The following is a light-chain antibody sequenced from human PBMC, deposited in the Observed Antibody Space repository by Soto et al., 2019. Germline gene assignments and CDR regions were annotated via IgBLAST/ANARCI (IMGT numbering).Light chain of an antibody. J-gene: IGKJ4*01. Sequence: DIQMTQSPSSLSASVGDKVTITCRASQGIRNALAWYQQKPGKAPKRLIYGASTLQSGVPSRFSGSGSATEFTLTITSLQPEDFATYYCVQHDIDPLTFGGGTKVDI. CDR1: QGIRNA. CDR3: VQHDIDPLT. V-gene: IGKV1-17*01. CDR2: GAS.